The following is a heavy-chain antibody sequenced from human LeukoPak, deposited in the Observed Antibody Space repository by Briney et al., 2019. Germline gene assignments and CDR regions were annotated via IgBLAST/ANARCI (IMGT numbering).Heavy chain of an antibody. CDR2: IAYDGSRA. V-gene: IGHV3-33*01. D-gene: IGHD1-14*01. CDR3: TRYNNDHFDY. CDR1: GFTFGGYG. J-gene: IGHJ4*02. Sequence: GGSLRLSCAGAGFTFGGYGMHWFRQTPGKGLERVAVIAYDGSRALYADSVKGRFTLSRDNSKHTMSVQMDDLRAEDTAVYYCTRYNNDHFDYWGQGTLVTVSS.